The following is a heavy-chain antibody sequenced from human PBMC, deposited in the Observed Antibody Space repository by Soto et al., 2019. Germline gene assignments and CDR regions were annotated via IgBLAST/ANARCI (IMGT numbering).Heavy chain of an antibody. Sequence: PGGSLRLSCAASGFTFSSYSMNWVRQAPGKGLEWVSSISSSSSYIYYADSVKGRFTISRDNAKNSLYLQMNSLRAEDTAVYYCARDLYDILTGPLIPGYYGMDVWGQGTTVTVSS. CDR1: GFTFSSYS. CDR3: ARDLYDILTGPLIPGYYGMDV. D-gene: IGHD3-9*01. CDR2: ISSSSSYI. J-gene: IGHJ6*02. V-gene: IGHV3-21*01.